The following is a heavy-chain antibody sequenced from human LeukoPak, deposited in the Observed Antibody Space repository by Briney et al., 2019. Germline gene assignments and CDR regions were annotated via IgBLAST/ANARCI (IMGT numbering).Heavy chain of an antibody. CDR2: FDPEDGET. CDR3: ARGTGSSWFDP. Sequence: ASVKVSCKVSGYTLTELSMHWVRQAPGKGLEWMGGFDPEDGETIYAQRFQGRVTMTEDTSTDTAYMELSRLRFDDTAVYYCARGTGSSWFDPWGQGTLVTVPS. CDR1: GYTLTELS. V-gene: IGHV1-24*01. J-gene: IGHJ5*02. D-gene: IGHD3/OR15-3a*01.